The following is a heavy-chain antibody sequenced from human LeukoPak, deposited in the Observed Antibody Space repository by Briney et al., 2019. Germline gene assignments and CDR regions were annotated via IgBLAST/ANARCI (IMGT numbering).Heavy chain of an antibody. CDR3: ARDPYHKPSFDC. V-gene: IGHV3-48*03. J-gene: IGHJ4*02. D-gene: IGHD1-14*01. CDR2: ISSGGSTI. Sequence: GGSLRLSSGAPVVSTSSYKMKRVSQAPGKGLEWVSYISSGGSTIYYADSVKGRFTISRDNAKNSLYLQMISLRAEDTAVYYCARDPYHKPSFDCWGQGTLVTVSS. CDR1: VVSTSSYK.